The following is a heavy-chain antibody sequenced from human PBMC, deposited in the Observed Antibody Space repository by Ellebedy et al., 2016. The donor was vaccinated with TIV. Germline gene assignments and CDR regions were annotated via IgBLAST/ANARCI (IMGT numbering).Heavy chain of an antibody. D-gene: IGHD1-1*01. CDR2: IHYSGSI. V-gene: IGHV4-59*01. CDR1: GGSISDSS. J-gene: IGHJ5*02. CDR3: ARDRFWGNWRYKGIWLDP. Sequence: SETLSLTCTVSGGSISDSSWSWIRQAPGKGLEWIAYIHYSGSIDYSPSLKSRLTVSRDTSKNEVSLSVTSVTAADTAVYYCARDRFWGNWRYKGIWLDPWGQGTLVTVSS.